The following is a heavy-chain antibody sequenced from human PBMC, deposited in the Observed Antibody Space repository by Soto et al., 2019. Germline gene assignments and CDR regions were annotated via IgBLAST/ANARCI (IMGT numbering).Heavy chain of an antibody. V-gene: IGHV4-39*01. CDR1: GCSITSSSYF. CDR2: IYYSGST. CDR3: ARHPSNFWFDP. J-gene: IGHJ5*02. Sequence: SETLSLTCTFSGCSITSSSYFLGRIRQPPGKGLEWIGSIYYSGSTYYNPSLKSRVTVSVDTSKNQFSLKLSSVTAADTAVYYCARHPSNFWFDPWGQGTLVTVSS. D-gene: IGHD4-4*01.